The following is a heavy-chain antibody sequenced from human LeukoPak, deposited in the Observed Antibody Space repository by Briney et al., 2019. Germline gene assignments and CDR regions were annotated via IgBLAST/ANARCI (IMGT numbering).Heavy chain of an antibody. V-gene: IGHV1-2*02. CDR2: NNPDSGGT. CDR3: ARDLTGDPAAYFDF. Sequence: ASVKVSCKASGYTFTGYHIHWVRQAPGQGLEWMGWNNPDSGGTNFPQNFQGRVTMTRDTSISTAYMEISWLRSDDTAVYYCARDLTGDPAAYFDFWGQGTLVTVSS. J-gene: IGHJ4*02. CDR1: GYTFTGYH. D-gene: IGHD3-9*01.